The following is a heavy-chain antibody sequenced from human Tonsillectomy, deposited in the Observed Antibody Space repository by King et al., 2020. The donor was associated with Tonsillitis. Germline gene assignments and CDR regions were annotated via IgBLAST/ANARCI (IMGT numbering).Heavy chain of an antibody. J-gene: IGHJ4*02. Sequence: QLQESGPGLVKPSETLSLTCTVSGYSISSGYSWGWIRQPPGKGLEWIGSIYHSGSTYSNPSLQSRVSISVDTSKNQFSLKVRSVTAAGTAVYYRARSGEQWLVLRGGHYYFDSWGQGTLVTVSS. D-gene: IGHD6-19*01. CDR3: ARSGEQWLVLRGGHYYFDS. CDR1: GYSISSGYS. CDR2: IYHSGST. V-gene: IGHV4-38-2*02.